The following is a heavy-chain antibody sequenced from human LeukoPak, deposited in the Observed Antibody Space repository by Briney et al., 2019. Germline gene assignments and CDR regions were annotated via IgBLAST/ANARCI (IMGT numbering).Heavy chain of an antibody. D-gene: IGHD2-21*02. J-gene: IGHJ1*01. CDR1: GFTFSSYG. Sequence: GRSLRLSCAASGFTFSSYGMHWVRQAPGKGLEWVAVIWYDGSNKYYADSVKGRFTISRDNSKNTLYLQMNSLRAEDTAVYYCARGYCGGDCYGDWGQGTLVTVSS. CDR3: ARGYCGGDCYGD. V-gene: IGHV3-33*01. CDR2: IWYDGSNK.